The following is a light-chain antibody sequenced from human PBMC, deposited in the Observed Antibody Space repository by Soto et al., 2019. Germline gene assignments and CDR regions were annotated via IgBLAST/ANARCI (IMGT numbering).Light chain of an antibody. CDR3: MQALQTPYT. J-gene: IGKJ2*01. Sequence: DIVMTQSPLSLPVTPGEPASISCRSSQSLLHSNGYNYLDWYLQKPGQSPQLLIYLGSNRASGVPDRFSGSGSGTDFTLNISRVEAEDVGVYYCMQALQTPYTLGQVTKLEIK. V-gene: IGKV2-28*01. CDR1: QSLLHSNGYNY. CDR2: LGS.